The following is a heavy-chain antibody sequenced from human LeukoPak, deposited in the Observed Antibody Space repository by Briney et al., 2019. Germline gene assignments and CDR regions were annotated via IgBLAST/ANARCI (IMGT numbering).Heavy chain of an antibody. CDR2: ISSSSSYI. J-gene: IGHJ4*02. Sequence: PGGSLRLSCAASGFTFSSYSMNWVRQAPGKGLEWVSSISSSSSYIYYADPVKGRFTISRDNSKNTLYLQMNSLRAEDTAVYYCARARTLDFWSGEFDYWGQGTLVTVSS. V-gene: IGHV3-21*04. D-gene: IGHD3-3*01. CDR1: GFTFSSYS. CDR3: ARARTLDFWSGEFDY.